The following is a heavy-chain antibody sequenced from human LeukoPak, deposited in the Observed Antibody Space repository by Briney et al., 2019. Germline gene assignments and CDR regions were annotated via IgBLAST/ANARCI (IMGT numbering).Heavy chain of an antibody. V-gene: IGHV3-53*01. Sequence: GRSLRLSCAASGFTVSSNYMSWVRQAPGKGLEWVSVIYSGGSTYYADSVKGRFTISRDNSKNTLYLQMNSLRAEDTAVYYCITPLPYSAQGGQGTLVTVSS. CDR2: IYSGGST. CDR1: GFTVSSNY. J-gene: IGHJ4*02. D-gene: IGHD2-21*01. CDR3: ITPLPYSAQ.